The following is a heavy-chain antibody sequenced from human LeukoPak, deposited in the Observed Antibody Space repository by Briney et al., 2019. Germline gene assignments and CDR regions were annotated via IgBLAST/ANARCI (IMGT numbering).Heavy chain of an antibody. CDR3: ARVVVVAATRYFGMDA. CDR2: IYYSGST. V-gene: IGHV4-39*01. J-gene: IGHJ6*02. CDR1: GGSISSSSYY. D-gene: IGHD6-19*01. Sequence: PSETLSLTCTVSGGSISSSSYYWGWIRQPPGRGLEWIGSIYYSGSTYHNPSLKSRVTISVDTSKNQFSLKLSSVTAADTAVYYCARVVVVAATRYFGMDAWGQGTTVTVSS.